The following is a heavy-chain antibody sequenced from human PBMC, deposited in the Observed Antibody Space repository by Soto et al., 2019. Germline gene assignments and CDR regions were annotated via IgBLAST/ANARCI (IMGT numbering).Heavy chain of an antibody. CDR2: IYYSGST. J-gene: IGHJ5*02. Sequence: QVQLQESGPGLVKPSQTLSLTCTVSGGSISSGGYYWSWIRQHPGKGLEWIGYIYYSGSTYYNPALKGRVTLSVDTSKNQFSLKLSSVTAADTAVYYCARGKEGQYGSGGSWWNWFDPWGEGTLVTVSS. D-gene: IGHD2-15*01. CDR3: ARGKEGQYGSGGSWWNWFDP. V-gene: IGHV4-31*03. CDR1: GGSISSGGYY.